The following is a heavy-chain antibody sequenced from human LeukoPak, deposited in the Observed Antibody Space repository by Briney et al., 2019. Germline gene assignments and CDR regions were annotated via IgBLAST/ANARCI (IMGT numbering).Heavy chain of an antibody. Sequence: SSETLSLTCTVSGGSISSYYWSWIRQPPGEGLEWIGYIYYSGSTNYNPSLKSRVTISVDTSKNQFSLKLSSVTAADTAVYYCARGGVGAADFDYWGQGTLVTVSS. J-gene: IGHJ4*02. CDR1: GGSISSYY. CDR2: IYYSGST. V-gene: IGHV4-59*01. D-gene: IGHD1-26*01. CDR3: ARGGVGAADFDY.